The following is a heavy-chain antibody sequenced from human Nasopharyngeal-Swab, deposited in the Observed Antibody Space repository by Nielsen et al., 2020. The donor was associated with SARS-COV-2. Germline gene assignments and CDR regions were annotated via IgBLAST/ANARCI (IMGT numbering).Heavy chain of an antibody. J-gene: IGHJ5*02. CDR3: ARSGWEMATIRVWFDP. Sequence: GESLKISCAASGFTFSSYWMSWVRQAPGKGLEWVANIKQDGSEKYYVDSVKGRFTISRDNAKNSLYLQMSSLRSEDTAVYYCARSGWEMATIRVWFDPWGQGTLVTVSS. D-gene: IGHD5-24*01. CDR1: GFTFSSYW. CDR2: IKQDGSEK. V-gene: IGHV3-7*03.